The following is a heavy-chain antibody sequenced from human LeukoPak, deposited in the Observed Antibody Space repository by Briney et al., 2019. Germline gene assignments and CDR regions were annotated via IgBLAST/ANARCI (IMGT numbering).Heavy chain of an antibody. Sequence: PGGSLRLSCAASGFTFSSYAMSWVRQAPGKGLEWVSAISGSGGSTYYADSVKGRFTIFRDNSKNTLYLQMNSLRAEDTAVYYCARVCGGDCRNDAFDIWGQGTMVTVSS. V-gene: IGHV3-23*01. CDR1: GFTFSSYA. D-gene: IGHD2-21*02. CDR3: ARVCGGDCRNDAFDI. J-gene: IGHJ3*02. CDR2: ISGSGGST.